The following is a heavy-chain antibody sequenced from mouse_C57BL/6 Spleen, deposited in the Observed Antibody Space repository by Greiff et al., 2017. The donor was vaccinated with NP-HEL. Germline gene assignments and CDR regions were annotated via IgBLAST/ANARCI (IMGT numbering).Heavy chain of an antibody. CDR2: IDPENGDT. CDR3: TGSNYAGWYFDV. J-gene: IGHJ1*03. D-gene: IGHD2-5*01. Sequence: EVKLQESGAELVRPGASVKLSCTASGFNIKDDYMHWVKQRPEQGLEWIGWIDPENGDTEYASKFQGKATITADTSSNTAYLQLSSLTSEDTAVYYCTGSNYAGWYFDVWGTGTTVTVSS. V-gene: IGHV14-4*01. CDR1: GFNIKDDY.